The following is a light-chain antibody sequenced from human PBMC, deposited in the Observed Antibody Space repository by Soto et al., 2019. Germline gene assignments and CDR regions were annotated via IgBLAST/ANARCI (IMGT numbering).Light chain of an antibody. CDR1: SSNIGASYD. CDR2: RDT. Sequence: QTVLKQPASVSGTPGQRVTISCTGSSSNIGASYDVNWYQQLPGTAPKLLIFRDTHRPPGIPNRFSGSRSGTSASLVIFGLQPGDEAEYYCQSYDNSLNGYVFGTGTKVTVL. V-gene: IGLV1-40*01. J-gene: IGLJ1*01. CDR3: QSYDNSLNGYV.